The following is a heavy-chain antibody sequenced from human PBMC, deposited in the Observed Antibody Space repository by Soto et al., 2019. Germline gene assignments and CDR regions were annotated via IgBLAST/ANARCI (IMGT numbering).Heavy chain of an antibody. CDR2: IKSKTDGGTT. CDR3: AKWFGAAGPYYYYGMDV. J-gene: IGHJ6*02. Sequence: GGSLRLSCAASGFTFSNAWMNWVRQAPGKGLEWVGRIKSKTDGGTTDYAAPVKGRFTISRDDSKNTLYLQMNSLRAEDTAVYYCAKWFGAAGPYYYYGMDVWGQGTTVTVSS. V-gene: IGHV3-15*07. CDR1: GFTFSNAW. D-gene: IGHD6-13*01.